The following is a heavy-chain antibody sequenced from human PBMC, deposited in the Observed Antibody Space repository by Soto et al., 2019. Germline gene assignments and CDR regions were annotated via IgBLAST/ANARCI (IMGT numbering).Heavy chain of an antibody. CDR1: GYTFTSYY. CDR3: ARGTGNPKGWFDP. CDR2: INPSGGST. Sequence: QVQLVQSGAEVKKPGASVKVSCKASGYTFTSYYMHWVRQAPGQGLEWMGIINPSGGSTSYAQKFQGRVTMTRDTSTSTVYMELSRLRSDDTAVYYCARGTGNPKGWFDPWGQGTLVTVSS. V-gene: IGHV1-46*01. J-gene: IGHJ5*02. D-gene: IGHD1-1*01.